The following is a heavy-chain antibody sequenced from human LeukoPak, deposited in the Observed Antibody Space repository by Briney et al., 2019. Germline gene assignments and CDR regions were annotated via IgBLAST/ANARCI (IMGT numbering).Heavy chain of an antibody. D-gene: IGHD6-13*01. CDR3: ARRFSSSWYPYDAFDI. CDR2: INHIGSM. V-gene: IGHV4-34*01. J-gene: IGHJ3*02. CDR1: GGSLSDYY. Sequence: SETLSLTCAVSGGSLSDYYWSWIRQSPGKGLEWIGEINHIGSMNTSPTLETRVTISVDTSKNQFSLKLSSVTAADTAVYYCARRFSSSWYPYDAFDIWGQGTMVTVSS.